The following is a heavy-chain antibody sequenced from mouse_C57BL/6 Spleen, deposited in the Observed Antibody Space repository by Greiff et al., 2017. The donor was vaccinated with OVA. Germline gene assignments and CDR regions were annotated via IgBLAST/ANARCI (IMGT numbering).Heavy chain of an antibody. V-gene: IGHV5-17*01. CDR2: ISSGSSTI. J-gene: IGHJ4*01. D-gene: IGHD1-1*01. CDR3: ARKTTVYYYAMDY. CDR1: GFTFSDYG. Sequence: DVKLVESGGGLVKPGGSLKLSCAASGFTFSDYGMHWVRQAPEKGLEWVAYISSGSSTIYYADTVKGRFTISRDNAKNTLFLQMTSLRSEDTSMYYCARKTTVYYYAMDYWGQGTSVTVSS.